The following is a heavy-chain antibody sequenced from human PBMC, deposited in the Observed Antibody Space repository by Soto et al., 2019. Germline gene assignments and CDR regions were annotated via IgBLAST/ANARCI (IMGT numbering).Heavy chain of an antibody. CDR3: ARLPVLSLVAVWGFDY. CDR1: GYIFTSYW. CDR2: IDPTDSYT. V-gene: IGHV5-10-1*01. J-gene: IGHJ4*02. Sequence: PGESLKISCKVSGYIFTSYWISWLRQMPWKGLEWVGRIDPTDSYTDYSPSFQGHVTFSVDKSINTAYLQWSSLKASDSAMYYCARLPVLSLVAVWGFDYWGLGTLVTVSS. D-gene: IGHD3-16*01.